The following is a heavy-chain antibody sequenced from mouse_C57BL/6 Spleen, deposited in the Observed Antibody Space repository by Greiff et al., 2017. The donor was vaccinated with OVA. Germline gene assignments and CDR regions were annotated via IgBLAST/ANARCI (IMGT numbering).Heavy chain of an antibody. D-gene: IGHD1-1*01. CDR1: GYTFTSYW. CDR3: ARIDYYGSSYNYYAMDY. J-gene: IGHJ4*01. Sequence: QVQLQQSGAELVKPGASVKMSCKASGYTFTSYWITWVKQRPGQGLEWIGDIYPGSGSTNYNEKFKSKATLTVDTSSSTAYMQLSSLTSEDSAVYYCARIDYYGSSYNYYAMDYWGQGTSVTVSS. V-gene: IGHV1-55*01. CDR2: IYPGSGST.